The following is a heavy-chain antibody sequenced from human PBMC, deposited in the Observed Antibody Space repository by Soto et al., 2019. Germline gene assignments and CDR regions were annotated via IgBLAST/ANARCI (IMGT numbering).Heavy chain of an antibody. CDR3: AGRNTEDAFDI. D-gene: IGHD2-2*02. CDR2: IYYSGST. Sequence: QVQLQESGPGLVKPSETLSLTCTVSGGSISSYYWSWIRQPPGKGLEWIGYIYYSGSTNYNPSLKSRVTISVDTSKNQFSLKLSSVTAVDTAVYYCAGRNTEDAFDIWGQGTMVTVSS. V-gene: IGHV4-59*01. CDR1: GGSISSYY. J-gene: IGHJ3*02.